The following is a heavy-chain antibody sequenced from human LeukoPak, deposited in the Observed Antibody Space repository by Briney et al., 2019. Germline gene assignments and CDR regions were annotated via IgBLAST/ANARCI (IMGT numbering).Heavy chain of an antibody. Sequence: GGSLRLSCTVSGFSFSRYAMSWVRQAPGKGLEWVSAISGSGGSTYYADSVKGRFTISRDNSKNTLYLQMNSLRAEDTAVYYCAKDRNYYDSSGYYAKWGQGTLVTVSS. CDR1: GFSFSRYA. D-gene: IGHD3-22*01. CDR3: AKDRNYYDSSGYYAK. J-gene: IGHJ4*02. CDR2: ISGSGGST. V-gene: IGHV3-23*01.